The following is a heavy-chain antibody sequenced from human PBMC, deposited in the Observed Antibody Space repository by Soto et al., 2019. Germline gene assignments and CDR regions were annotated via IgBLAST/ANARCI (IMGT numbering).Heavy chain of an antibody. CDR3: ATVTRGSRYFYYLDV. D-gene: IGHD3-10*01. CDR1: GDTFTNYE. CDR2: VSLNTGNT. V-gene: IGHV1-8*01. J-gene: IGHJ6*03. Sequence: QVQLVQSGAEVKKPGASVMVSCEASGDTFTNYEINWVRQATGQGLEWLGWVSLNTGNTGYAQRFQGRVSMTANPSISTAYMELSSLRSEDTAVYYCATVTRGSRYFYYLDVWGKGTTVIVSS.